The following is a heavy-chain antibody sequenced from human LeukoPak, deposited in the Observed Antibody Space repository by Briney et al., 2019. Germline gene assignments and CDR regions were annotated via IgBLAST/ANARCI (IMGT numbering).Heavy chain of an antibody. CDR2: INHSGST. Sequence: SGTLSLTCAVYGGSFSGYYWSWIRQPPGKGLEWIGEINHSGSTNYNPSLKSRVTISVDTSKNQFSLKLSSVTAADTAVYYCARVFGAGRRWFDPWGQGTLVTVSS. V-gene: IGHV4-34*01. CDR1: GGSFSGYY. J-gene: IGHJ5*02. D-gene: IGHD6-13*01. CDR3: ARVFGAGRRWFDP.